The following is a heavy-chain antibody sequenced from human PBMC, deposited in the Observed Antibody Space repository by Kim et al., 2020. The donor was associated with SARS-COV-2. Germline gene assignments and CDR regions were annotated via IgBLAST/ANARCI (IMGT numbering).Heavy chain of an antibody. J-gene: IGHJ6*02. V-gene: IGHV1-46*01. CDR3: ARLSAVRDYYGMDV. D-gene: IGHD4-17*01. Sequence: ARKFQGRVTMTRDTSTSTVYMELSSLRSEDTAVYYCARLSAVRDYYGMDVWGQGTTVTVSS.